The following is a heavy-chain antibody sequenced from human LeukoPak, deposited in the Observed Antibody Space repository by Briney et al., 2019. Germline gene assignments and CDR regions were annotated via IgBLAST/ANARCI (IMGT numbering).Heavy chain of an antibody. J-gene: IGHJ4*02. CDR3: ARRTSGYSYGSITYYFDY. CDR2: INHSGST. CDR1: GGSFSGYY. Sequence: PSETLSLTCAVYGGSFSGYYWSWIRQPPGKGLEWIGEINHSGSTNYNPSLKSRVTISVDTSKNQFSLKLSSVTAADTAVYYCARRTSGYSYGSITYYFDYWGQGTLVTVSS. V-gene: IGHV4-34*01. D-gene: IGHD5-18*01.